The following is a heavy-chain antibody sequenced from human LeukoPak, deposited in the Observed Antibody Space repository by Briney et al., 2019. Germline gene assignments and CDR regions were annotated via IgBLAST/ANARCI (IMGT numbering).Heavy chain of an antibody. D-gene: IGHD3-10*01. CDR3: ARERGVGGSGTLDY. J-gene: IGHJ4*02. CDR2: IYSGGST. V-gene: IGHV3-53*01. Sequence: GGSLRLSCAAPGFTVSSNYMSWVRQGPGKGLEWVSVIYSGGSTYYADSVKGRFAISRDNSKNTLYLQMNSLRAEDTAVYYCARERGVGGSGTLDYWGQGTLVAVSS. CDR1: GFTVSSNY.